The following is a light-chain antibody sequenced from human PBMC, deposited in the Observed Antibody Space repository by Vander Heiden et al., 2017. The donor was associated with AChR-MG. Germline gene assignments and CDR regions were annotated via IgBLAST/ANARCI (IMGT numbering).Light chain of an antibody. Sequence: IVLTQSPGTLSLSPGETVTLSCRASQIISSNYLAWYQHRPGQPPPLLNYGASIRATGIPARFSGSGAGTDFTITISRLESEDFAVYYCHQYGSPPRTFGQGTRVEI. CDR3: HQYGSPPRT. V-gene: IGKV3-20*01. CDR1: QIISSNY. J-gene: IGKJ1*01. CDR2: GAS.